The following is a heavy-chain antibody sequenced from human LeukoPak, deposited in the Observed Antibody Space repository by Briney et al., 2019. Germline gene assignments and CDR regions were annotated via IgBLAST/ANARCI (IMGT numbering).Heavy chain of an antibody. CDR3: ARERDSSGFETY. CDR2: ISYDGSNK. D-gene: IGHD6-19*01. J-gene: IGHJ4*02. CDR1: GFTFSSYA. Sequence: GGSLRLSCAASGFTFSSYAMSWVRQAPGKGLEWVAVISYDGSNKYYADSVKGRFTISRDNSKNTLYLQMNSLRAEDTAVYYCARERDSSGFETYWGQGTLVTVSS. V-gene: IGHV3-30-3*01.